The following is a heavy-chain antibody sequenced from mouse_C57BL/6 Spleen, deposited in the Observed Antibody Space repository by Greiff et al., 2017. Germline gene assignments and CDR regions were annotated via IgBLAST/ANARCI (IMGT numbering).Heavy chain of an antibody. CDR1: GFNIKNTY. Sequence: EVQLVESVAELVRPGASVKLSCTASGFNIKNTYMHWVKQRPEQGLEWIGRIDPANGNTKYAPKFQGKATITADTSSNTAYLQLSSLTSEDTAIYYCARSGYYGSSYGDFDYWGQGTTLTVSS. CDR3: ARSGYYGSSYGDFDY. J-gene: IGHJ2*01. D-gene: IGHD1-1*01. V-gene: IGHV14-3*01. CDR2: IDPANGNT.